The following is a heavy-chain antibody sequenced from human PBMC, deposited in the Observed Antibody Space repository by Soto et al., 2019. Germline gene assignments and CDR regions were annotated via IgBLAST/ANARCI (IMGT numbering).Heavy chain of an antibody. CDR2: INAGNGDT. CDR1: GYTFTSYA. Sequence: QVQLVQSGAEVKKPGASVKVSCKASGYTFTSYAIHWVRQAPGQRLEWMGWINAGNGDTKYSQKFQDRVTITRDTSXSXXYMELSSLRSEDTAVYYCARGKMVVRGVTPNWFDPWGQGTLVIVSS. J-gene: IGHJ5*02. V-gene: IGHV1-3*01. CDR3: ARGKMVVRGVTPNWFDP. D-gene: IGHD3-10*01.